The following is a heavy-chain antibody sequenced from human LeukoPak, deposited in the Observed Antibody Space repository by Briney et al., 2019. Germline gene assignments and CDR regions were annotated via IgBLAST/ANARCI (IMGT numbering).Heavy chain of an antibody. Sequence: GGSLRLSCAASGFTFSSYAMSWVRQAPGKGLEWVSYISSSSSYTNYADSVKGRFTISRDNAKNSLYRQMNSLRSEDTAGYFCARSRNSGYGKSQFDYWGRGTLVTVS. CDR3: ARSRNSGYGKSQFDY. CDR1: GFTFSSYA. D-gene: IGHD5-12*01. CDR2: ISSSSSYT. V-gene: IGHV3-21*05. J-gene: IGHJ4*02.